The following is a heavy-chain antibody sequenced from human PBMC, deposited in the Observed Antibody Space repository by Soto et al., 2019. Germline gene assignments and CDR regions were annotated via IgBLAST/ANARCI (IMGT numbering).Heavy chain of an antibody. V-gene: IGHV3-33*01. CDR2: IWYDGSNK. CDR1: GFTFSSYG. CDR3: AGTQPPGRGVDYYYGMDV. Sequence: PGGSLRLSCAASGFTFSSYGMHWVRQAPGKGLEWVAVIWYDGSNKYYADSVKGRFTISRDNSKNTLYLQMNSLRAEDTAVYYCAGTQPPGRGVDYYYGMDVWGQGTTVTVSS. D-gene: IGHD2-15*01. J-gene: IGHJ6*02.